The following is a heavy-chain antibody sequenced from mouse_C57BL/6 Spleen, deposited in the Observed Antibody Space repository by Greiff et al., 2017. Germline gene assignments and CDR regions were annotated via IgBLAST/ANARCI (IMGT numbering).Heavy chain of an antibody. J-gene: IGHJ2*01. CDR2: IYPGDGDT. CDR3: ARGDGYPSYFDY. V-gene: IGHV1-80*01. D-gene: IGHD2-3*01. Sequence: VQLQQSGAELVKPGASVKISCKASGYAFSSYWMNWVKQRPGQGLEWIGLIYPGDGDTNYNGKFKGKATLTADKSSSTAYMQLSSLTSEDSAVXVCARGDGYPSYFDYWGQGTTLTVSS. CDR1: GYAFSSYW.